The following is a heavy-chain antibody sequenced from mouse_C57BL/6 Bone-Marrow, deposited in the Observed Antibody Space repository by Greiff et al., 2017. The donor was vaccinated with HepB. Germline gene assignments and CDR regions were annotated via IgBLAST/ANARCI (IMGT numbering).Heavy chain of an antibody. CDR2: INYDGSST. V-gene: IGHV5-16*01. CDR3: ARDRGYYGSSYGFAY. CDR1: GFTFSDYY. J-gene: IGHJ3*01. D-gene: IGHD1-1*01. Sequence: EVHLVESEGCLVQPGRSMKLSCTASGFTFSDYYMAWVRQVPEKGLEWVANINYDGSSTYYLDSLKSRFIISRDNAKNILYLQMSSLKSEDTATYYCARDRGYYGSSYGFAYWGQGTLVTVSA.